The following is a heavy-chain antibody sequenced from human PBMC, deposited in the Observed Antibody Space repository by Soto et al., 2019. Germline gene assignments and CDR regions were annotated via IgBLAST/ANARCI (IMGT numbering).Heavy chain of an antibody. CDR2: ISHDGINK. V-gene: IGHV3-30-3*01. D-gene: IGHD2-2*01. Sequence: GGSLRLSCAASGFTFSSYAMTWVRQAPGKWLEWVALISHDGINKYYADSVRGRFTISRDSSTNTLYLQMNSLRAADTAVYYCGRCTSTSCHLGSDYWGQGTLVTVSS. J-gene: IGHJ4*02. CDR1: GFTFSSYA. CDR3: GRCTSTSCHLGSDY.